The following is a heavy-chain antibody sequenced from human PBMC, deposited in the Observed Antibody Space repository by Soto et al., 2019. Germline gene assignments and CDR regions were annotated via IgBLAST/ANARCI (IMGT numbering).Heavy chain of an antibody. CDR2: ISGHGVNS. V-gene: IGHV1-18*01. CDR3: ARSGFYGSGSRPYVFDS. J-gene: IGHJ4*02. CDR1: GYTFSTYG. D-gene: IGHD3-10*01. Sequence: QVQLVQSGAEVKKPGASVKVSCQASGYTFSTYGISWVRQAPGQGLEWMGWISGHGVNSNYAQRLQGRVTVTTDTSTSTAYMELMNLRSDDTAVYYCARSGFYGSGSRPYVFDSWGQGTLVTVSS.